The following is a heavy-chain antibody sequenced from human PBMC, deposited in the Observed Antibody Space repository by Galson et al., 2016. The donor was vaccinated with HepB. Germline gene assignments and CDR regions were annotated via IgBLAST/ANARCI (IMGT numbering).Heavy chain of an antibody. D-gene: IGHD5-18*01. Sequence: SLRLSCAASGFPFGRYEMNWVRQAPGKGLEWVSGISGSGDTKFADSVKGRFTISRDNSKTPLYLQMNSLRVEDTAVYYCAKISGQYSYHYWGFDYWGQGPLVTVSS. CDR2: ISGSGDT. CDR1: GFPFGRYE. J-gene: IGHJ4*02. CDR3: AKISGQYSYHYWGFDY. V-gene: IGHV3-23*01.